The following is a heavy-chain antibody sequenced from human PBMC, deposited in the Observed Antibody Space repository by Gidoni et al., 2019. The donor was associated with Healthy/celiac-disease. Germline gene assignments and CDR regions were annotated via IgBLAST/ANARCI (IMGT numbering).Heavy chain of an antibody. CDR1: GDSVSSNSAA. V-gene: IGHV6-1*01. D-gene: IGHD6-19*01. J-gene: IGHJ6*02. CDR2: TYYRSKWYN. CDR3: ARDLGEQWLVHPTHYYYGMDV. Sequence: QVQLQQSGPGLVKPSQTLSLTCAISGDSVSSNSAAWNWIRQSPSRGLEWLGRTYYRSKWYNDYAVSVKSRITINPDTSKNQFSLQLNSVTPEDTAVYYCARDLGEQWLVHPTHYYYGMDVWGQGTTVTVSS.